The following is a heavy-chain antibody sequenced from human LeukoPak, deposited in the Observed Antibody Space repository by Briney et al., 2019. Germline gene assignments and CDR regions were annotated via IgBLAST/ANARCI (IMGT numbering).Heavy chain of an antibody. D-gene: IGHD3-10*01. V-gene: IGHV1-8*01. Sequence: ASVKVSCKASGYTFTSYDINWVRQATGQGLEWMGWMNPNSGNTGYAQKFQGRVTMTRNTSISTAYMELSSLRSEDTAVYYCARALRITMVRGVIYWFDPWGQGTLVTVSS. CDR2: MNPNSGNT. CDR3: ARALRITMVRGVIYWFDP. CDR1: GYTFTSYD. J-gene: IGHJ5*02.